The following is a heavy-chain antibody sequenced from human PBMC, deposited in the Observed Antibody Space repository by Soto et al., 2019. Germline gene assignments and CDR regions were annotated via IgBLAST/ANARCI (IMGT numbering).Heavy chain of an antibody. V-gene: IGHV4-39*01. J-gene: IGHJ4*02. CDR3: ARIYGGYYFDY. CDR2: FYYSGST. CDR1: GASISSSSYY. Sequence: QLQLQESGPGLVKPSETLSLTCTVSGASISSSSYYWGWIRQPPGKGLEWIGTFYYSGSTYYHPSLTSRVTISVDTSKHQFSLKLSSVTAADTAVYYCARIYGGYYFDYWGQGTLVTVSS. D-gene: IGHD4-17*01.